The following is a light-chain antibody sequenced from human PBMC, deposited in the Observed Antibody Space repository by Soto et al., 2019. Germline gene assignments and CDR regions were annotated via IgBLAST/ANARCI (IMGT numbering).Light chain of an antibody. Sequence: EIVLTQSPGTLSLSPGERATLSCRASQSVRSNYLAWYQQKPGQAPRLLIYGASSRATGIPDRFSGSGSGTDFTLTISRLEPEDFAVYYCQHYGSSPETFGQGTKVEIK. CDR2: GAS. V-gene: IGKV3-20*01. CDR1: QSVRSNY. J-gene: IGKJ1*01. CDR3: QHYGSSPET.